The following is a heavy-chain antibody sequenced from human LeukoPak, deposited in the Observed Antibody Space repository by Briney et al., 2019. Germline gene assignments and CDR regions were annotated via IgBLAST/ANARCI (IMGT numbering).Heavy chain of an antibody. J-gene: IGHJ5*02. Sequence: ASVKVSCKASGGTFSSYAISWVRQAPGQGLEWMGWISAYNGNTNYAQKLQGRVTMTTDTSTSTAYMELRSLRSDDTAVYYCARDGTAVAADNWFDPWGQGTLVTVSS. CDR3: ARDGTAVAADNWFDP. CDR2: ISAYNGNT. V-gene: IGHV1-18*01. CDR1: GGTFSSYA. D-gene: IGHD6-19*01.